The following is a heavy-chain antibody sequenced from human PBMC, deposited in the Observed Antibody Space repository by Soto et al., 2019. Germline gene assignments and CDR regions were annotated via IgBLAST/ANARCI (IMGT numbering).Heavy chain of an antibody. D-gene: IGHD3-10*01. Sequence: GGSLRLSCAASGFTVSSNYMSWVRQAPGKGLEWVSVIYSGGSTYYADSVKGRFTISRDNSKNTLYLQMNSLRAEDTAVYYCARELWFGEPSYYYYGMDVWGQGTTVTVSS. CDR3: ARELWFGEPSYYYYGMDV. V-gene: IGHV3-53*01. CDR2: IYSGGST. J-gene: IGHJ6*02. CDR1: GFTVSSNY.